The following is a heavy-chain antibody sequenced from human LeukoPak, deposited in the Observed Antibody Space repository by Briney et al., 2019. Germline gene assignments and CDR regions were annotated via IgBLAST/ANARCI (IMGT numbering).Heavy chain of an antibody. D-gene: IGHD4-17*01. V-gene: IGHV3-74*01. CDR3: AKSWREDGDYWSFKY. CDR1: GFTFRSSW. Sequence: PGGSLRLSCAASGFTFRSSWMHWVRQAPGKGLVWVSSIDTDGSSTRYADSVKGRFTISRDNAKTSLYLQMNSLRVEDTAVYYCAKSWREDGDYWSFKYWGRGTLVTVSS. CDR2: IDTDGSST. J-gene: IGHJ4*02.